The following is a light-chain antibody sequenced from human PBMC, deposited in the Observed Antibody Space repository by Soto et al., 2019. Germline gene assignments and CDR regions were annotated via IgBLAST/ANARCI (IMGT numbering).Light chain of an antibody. CDR2: EVS. CDR3: SSYTSSATLV. J-gene: IGLJ2*01. Sequence: QSVLTQPASVSGSPGQSITISCTGTSSDVGGYKYVSWYQQHPGKAPKLIIHEVSSRLSGVSSRFSGSKSGNTASLTISGLQAEDEADYYCSSYTSSATLVFGVGTKLTVL. V-gene: IGLV2-14*01. CDR1: SSDVGGYKY.